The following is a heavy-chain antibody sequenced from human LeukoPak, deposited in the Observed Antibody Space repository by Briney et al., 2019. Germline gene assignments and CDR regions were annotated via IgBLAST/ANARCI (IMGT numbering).Heavy chain of an antibody. J-gene: IGHJ4*02. V-gene: IGHV3-23*01. Sequence: PGGSLRLSCAASAFTFRSHGVTWVRQAPGKGLEWVSAISGSGANTYYADSAKGRFTISRDNSKNTLYLQINSLRAEDTALYYCAKLGPAGYSSAWADCWGQGTLVIVSS. CDR2: ISGSGANT. CDR3: AKLGPAGYSSAWADC. D-gene: IGHD6-19*01. CDR1: AFTFRSHG.